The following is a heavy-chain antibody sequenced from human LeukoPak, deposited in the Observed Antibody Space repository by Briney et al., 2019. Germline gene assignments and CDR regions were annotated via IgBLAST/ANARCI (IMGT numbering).Heavy chain of an antibody. CDR3: AREVGYCSGTSCYEYFDL. V-gene: IGHV3-21*01. CDR1: GFTFSSYS. J-gene: IGHJ2*01. Sequence: GGSLRLSCVASGFTFSSYSMNWVRQAPGKGLECVSSISTSSDYMNYADSVKCRFTISRDNAKNSLYLQMNSLRAEDTAVYYYAREVGYCSGTSCYEYFDLGGRGTLVTVSS. D-gene: IGHD2-2*01. CDR2: ISTSSDYM.